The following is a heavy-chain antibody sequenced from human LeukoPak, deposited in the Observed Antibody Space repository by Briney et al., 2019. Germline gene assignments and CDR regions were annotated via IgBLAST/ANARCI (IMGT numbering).Heavy chain of an antibody. CDR2: IYYSGST. D-gene: IGHD3-3*01. V-gene: IGHV4-39*07. J-gene: IGHJ4*02. Sequence: SETLSLACTVSGGSISSSSYYWGWIRQPPGKGLEWIGSIYYSGSTYYNPSLKSRVTISVDTSKNQFSLKLSSVTAADTAVYYCARDRGDYDFWSGYAGGWYFDYWGQGTLVTVSS. CDR1: GGSISSSSYY. CDR3: ARDRGDYDFWSGYAGGWYFDY.